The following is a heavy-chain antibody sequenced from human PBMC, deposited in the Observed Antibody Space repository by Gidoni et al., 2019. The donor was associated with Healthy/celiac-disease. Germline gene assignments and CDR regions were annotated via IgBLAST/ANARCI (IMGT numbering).Heavy chain of an antibody. V-gene: IGHV4-59*01. CDR2: IYYSGST. CDR1: GGSISSYY. D-gene: IGHD6-19*01. Sequence: QVQLQESGPGLVKPSETLSLTCTVSGGSISSYYWSWIRQPPGKGLEWIGYIYYSGSTNYNPSLKSRVTISVDTSKNQFSLKLSSVTAADTAVYYCARGRSTSSGWYYDAFDIWGQGTMVTVSS. CDR3: ARGRSTSSGWYYDAFDI. J-gene: IGHJ3*02.